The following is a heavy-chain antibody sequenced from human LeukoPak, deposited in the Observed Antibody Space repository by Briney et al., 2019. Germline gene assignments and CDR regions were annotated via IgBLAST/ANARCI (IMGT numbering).Heavy chain of an antibody. V-gene: IGHV3-30-3*01. D-gene: IGHD2-15*01. Sequence: GGSLRLSCAASGFTFSSYAMHWVCQAPGKGLEWVAVISYDGSNKYYADSVKGRFTISRDNSKNTLYLQMNSLRAEDTAVYYCARDRLKLVVVVAATYYYYYGMDVWGQGTTVTVSS. CDR2: ISYDGSNK. CDR3: ARDRLKLVVVVAATYYYYYGMDV. J-gene: IGHJ6*02. CDR1: GFTFSSYA.